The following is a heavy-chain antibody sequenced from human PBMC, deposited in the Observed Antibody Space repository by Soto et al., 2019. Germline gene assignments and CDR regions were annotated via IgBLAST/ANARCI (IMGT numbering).Heavy chain of an antibody. CDR2: IYYSGST. Sequence: SETLSLTCTVSGGSISSYYWSWIRQPPGKGLEWIGYIYYSGSTSYNPSLKSRVTISVDTSKNQFSLKLSSVTAADTAVYYCARQAPHSSGWFWFDPWGQGTLVTVSS. D-gene: IGHD6-19*01. CDR1: GGSISSYY. V-gene: IGHV4-59*08. J-gene: IGHJ5*02. CDR3: ARQAPHSSGWFWFDP.